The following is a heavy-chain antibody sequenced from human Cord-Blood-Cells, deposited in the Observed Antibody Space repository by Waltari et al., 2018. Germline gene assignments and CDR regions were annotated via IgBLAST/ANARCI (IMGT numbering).Heavy chain of an antibody. CDR2: ISYDGSNK. CDR3: AVQLWLNGFDY. Sequence: QVQLVESGGGVVQPGRSLRLSCAASGFTFSSYAMHWGRQAPGKGLEWVAVISYDGSNKYYADSVKGRFTISRDNSKNTLYLQMNSLRAEDTAVYYCAVQLWLNGFDYWGQGTLVTVSS. D-gene: IGHD5-18*01. J-gene: IGHJ4*02. CDR1: GFTFSSYA. V-gene: IGHV3-30-3*01.